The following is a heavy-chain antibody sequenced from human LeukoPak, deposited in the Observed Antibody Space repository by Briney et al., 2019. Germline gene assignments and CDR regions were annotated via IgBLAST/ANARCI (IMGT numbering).Heavy chain of an antibody. CDR2: IIPIFGTA. Sequence: ASVKVSCKASGGTFSSYAISRVRQAPGQGLEWMGGIIPIFGTANYAQKFQGRVTITTDESTSTAYMELSSLRSEDTAVYYCARGMVVGGFTFDIWGQGTMVTVSS. V-gene: IGHV1-69*05. CDR3: ARGMVVGGFTFDI. D-gene: IGHD3-22*01. CDR1: GGTFSSYA. J-gene: IGHJ3*02.